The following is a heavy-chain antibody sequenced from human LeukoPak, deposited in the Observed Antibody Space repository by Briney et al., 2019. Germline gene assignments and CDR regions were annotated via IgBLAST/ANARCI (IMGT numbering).Heavy chain of an antibody. Sequence: ASVKVSCKASGCTFTRYAMNWLRQAPGQGLEWMGWINPNTGNPTYAQAFTGRFVFSLDTSVSTAYLQISGLNTEDTAVYYCAIDQPVAGVSNFDSWGQGTLVTVSS. D-gene: IGHD6-19*01. V-gene: IGHV7-4-1*02. CDR1: GCTFTRYA. CDR2: INPNTGNP. CDR3: AIDQPVAGVSNFDS. J-gene: IGHJ4*02.